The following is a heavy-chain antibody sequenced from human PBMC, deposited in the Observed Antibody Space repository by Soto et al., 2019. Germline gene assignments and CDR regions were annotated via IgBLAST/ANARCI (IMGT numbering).Heavy chain of an antibody. Sequence: GGSLRLSCAASGFTFSSYAMSWVRQAPGKGLEWVSAISGSGGSTYYADSVKGRFTISRDNSKNTLYLQMNSLRAEDTAVYYCATRHSNYLPDYYYYYGMDVWGQGTTVTVSS. V-gene: IGHV3-23*01. CDR1: GFTFSSYA. J-gene: IGHJ6*02. CDR3: ATRHSNYLPDYYYYYGMDV. D-gene: IGHD4-4*01. CDR2: ISGSGGST.